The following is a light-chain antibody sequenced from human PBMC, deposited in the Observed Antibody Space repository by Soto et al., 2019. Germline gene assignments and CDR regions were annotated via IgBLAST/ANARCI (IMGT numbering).Light chain of an antibody. Sequence: QSALTQPPSASGSPGQSVAISCTGTSSDVGATDYVSWYQQHSGKAPKLLLYEVNKRPSGVPDRFSGSKSGNTASLTVSALQADYEADYYCISHAGASNVLGTGTTLTVL. CDR2: EVN. CDR1: SSDVGATDY. CDR3: ISHAGASNV. J-gene: IGLJ1*01. V-gene: IGLV2-8*01.